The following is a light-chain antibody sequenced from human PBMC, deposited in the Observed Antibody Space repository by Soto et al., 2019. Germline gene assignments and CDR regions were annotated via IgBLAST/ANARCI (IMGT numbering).Light chain of an antibody. Sequence: EIVLTQSPATLSLSPGARATLSCRASQSVSRYLAWYQQKPGQAPRLFIYDASYRATGIPARFSGSGSGTDFTLTISRLEPEDFAVYFCQHRLNRPTFGPGTKVDIK. CDR2: DAS. J-gene: IGKJ3*01. V-gene: IGKV3-11*01. CDR1: QSVSRY. CDR3: QHRLNRPT.